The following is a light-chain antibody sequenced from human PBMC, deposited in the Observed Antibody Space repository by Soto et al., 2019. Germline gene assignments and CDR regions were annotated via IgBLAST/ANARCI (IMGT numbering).Light chain of an antibody. J-gene: IGLJ1*01. Sequence: QSALTQPASVSGSPGQSITISCTGTSSDVGGYNFVSWYQQYPGKAPKLMIHDVTSRPSGVSNRFSGYKSGTTASLTSSGLQAEDEADYYCCSYASSTSYVFGTGTKVTVL. CDR3: CSYASSTSYV. CDR2: DVT. CDR1: SSDVGGYNF. V-gene: IGLV2-14*01.